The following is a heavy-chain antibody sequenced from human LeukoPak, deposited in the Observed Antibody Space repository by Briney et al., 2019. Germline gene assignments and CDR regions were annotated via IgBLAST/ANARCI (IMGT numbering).Heavy chain of an antibody. J-gene: IGHJ6*03. Sequence: GGSLRLSCAASGFTFSSYWMSWVCQAPGKGLEWVANIKQDGSEKYYVDSVKGRFTISRDNAKNSLYLQMNSLRAEDTAVYYCARVNTMVYRYYYYMDVWGKGTTVTVSS. CDR1: GFTFSSYW. V-gene: IGHV3-7*01. CDR2: IKQDGSEK. D-gene: IGHD3-10*01. CDR3: ARVNTMVYRYYYYMDV.